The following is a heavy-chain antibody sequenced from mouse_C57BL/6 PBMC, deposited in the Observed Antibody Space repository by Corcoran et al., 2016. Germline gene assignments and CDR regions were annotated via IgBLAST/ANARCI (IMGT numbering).Heavy chain of an antibody. CDR1: GYTFTTYG. CDR3: ARKRGGSSYAMDY. Sequence: QSQLVQSGPELKKPGETVKISCKASGYTFTTYGMSWVKQAPGKGLKWMGWINTYSGVPTYADDFKGRFAFSLETSASTAYLQINNLKNEDTATYFCARKRGGSSYAMDYWGQGTSVTVSS. J-gene: IGHJ4*01. D-gene: IGHD1-1*01. V-gene: IGHV9-3*01. CDR2: INTYSGVP.